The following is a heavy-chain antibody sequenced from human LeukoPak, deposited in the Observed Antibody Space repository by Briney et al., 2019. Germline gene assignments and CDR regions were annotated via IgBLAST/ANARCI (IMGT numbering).Heavy chain of an antibody. J-gene: IGHJ6*03. Sequence: ASVKVSCKASGYTFTGYYLHWVRQAPGQGLECMGWINPNSGGTKYVQKFQGRVTMTSDASISTAYMELSSLTSDDTAVYFCAREIDHYMDVWGKGTTVTVSS. CDR3: AREIDHYMDV. V-gene: IGHV1-2*02. CDR2: INPNSGGT. CDR1: GYTFTGYY.